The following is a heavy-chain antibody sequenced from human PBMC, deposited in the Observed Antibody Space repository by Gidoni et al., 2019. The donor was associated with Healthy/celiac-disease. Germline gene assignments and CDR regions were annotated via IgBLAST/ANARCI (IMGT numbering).Heavy chain of an antibody. J-gene: IGHJ6*03. D-gene: IGHD1-1*01. CDR1: GFTFSSYG. CDR2: ISYDGSNK. CDR3: AREAADDWNPRGYMDV. Sequence: QVQLVESGGGVVQPGRTLRLPCAASGFTFSSYGMHWVRQAPGKGLEWVAVISYDGSNKDYAESVKGRFTIARDNSKNTLYLQMNSRRAEDTAVYYCAREAADDWNPRGYMDVWGKGTTVTVSS. V-gene: IGHV3-30-3*01.